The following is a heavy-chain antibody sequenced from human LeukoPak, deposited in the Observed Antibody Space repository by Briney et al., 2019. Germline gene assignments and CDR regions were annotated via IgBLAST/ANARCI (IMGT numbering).Heavy chain of an antibody. Sequence: TGGSLRLSCAASGFTFSSSAMSWVRQPPSKGLEWLSSITGDGVTTYYADSVKGRFPISRDNSKNILFLQMNSLRAEDSASYFCAKERRRVDTSMIRSYFFDSWGQGTPVTVSS. D-gene: IGHD3-16*01. J-gene: IGHJ4*02. CDR1: GFTFSSSA. V-gene: IGHV3-23*01. CDR3: AKERRRVDTSMIRSYFFDS. CDR2: ITGDGVTT.